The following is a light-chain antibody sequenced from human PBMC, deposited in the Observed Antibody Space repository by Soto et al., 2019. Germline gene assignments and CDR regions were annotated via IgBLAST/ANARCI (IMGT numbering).Light chain of an antibody. CDR3: QQSYSTAWT. CDR2: DTS. Sequence: ELVLTQSPATLSLSPGERATLSCRASQSVINYLAWYQQKPGQAPRLLIYDTSNRATGIPARFSGSGSGTDFTLIISSLQPEDVGTYYCQQSYSTAWTLGQGTKVDIK. V-gene: IGKV3-11*01. CDR1: QSVINY. J-gene: IGKJ1*01.